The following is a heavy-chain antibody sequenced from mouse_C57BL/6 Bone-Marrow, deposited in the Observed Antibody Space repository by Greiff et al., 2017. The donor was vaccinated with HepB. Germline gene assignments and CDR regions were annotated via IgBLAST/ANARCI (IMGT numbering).Heavy chain of an antibody. D-gene: IGHD1-1*01. Sequence: VQLQESGAELVKPGASVKMSCKASGYTFTTYPIEWMKQNHGKSLEWIGNFHPYNDDTKYNEKFKGKATLTVEKSSSTVYLELSRLTSDDSAVYYCARSYYYGSTHWYFDVWGTGTTVTVSS. CDR1: GYTFTTYP. CDR2: FHPYNDDT. CDR3: ARSYYYGSTHWYFDV. V-gene: IGHV1-47*01. J-gene: IGHJ1*03.